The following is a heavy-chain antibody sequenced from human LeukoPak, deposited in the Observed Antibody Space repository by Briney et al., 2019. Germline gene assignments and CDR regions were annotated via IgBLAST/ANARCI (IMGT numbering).Heavy chain of an antibody. Sequence: PSETLSLTCAVYGGSFSGYYWSWIRQPPAKGLEWIGEINHSGSTNYNLSLKSRVTISVDTSKNQFSLKLSSVTAADTAVYHCARHGYSYRVYYGMDVWGQGTTVTVSS. CDR2: INHSGST. CDR1: GGSFSGYY. CDR3: ARHGYSYRVYYGMDV. J-gene: IGHJ6*02. D-gene: IGHD5-18*01. V-gene: IGHV4-34*01.